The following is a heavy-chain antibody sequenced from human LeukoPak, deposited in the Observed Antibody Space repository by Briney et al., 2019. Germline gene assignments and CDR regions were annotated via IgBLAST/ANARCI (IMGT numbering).Heavy chain of an antibody. V-gene: IGHV3-11*01. CDR3: ARDIVVVPDALDY. CDR2: ISSSGSTI. CDR1: GFTFSDYY. D-gene: IGHD2-2*01. Sequence: PGGSLRLSCAASGFTFSDYYMSWIRQAPGKGLEWVSYISSSGSTIYYADSVKGRFTISRDNAKNSLYLQMNSLRAEDTAVYYCARDIVVVPDALDYWGQGTLVTVSS. J-gene: IGHJ4*02.